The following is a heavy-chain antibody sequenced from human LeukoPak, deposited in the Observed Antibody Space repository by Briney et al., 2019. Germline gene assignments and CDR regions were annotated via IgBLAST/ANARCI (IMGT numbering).Heavy chain of an antibody. V-gene: IGHV3-53*01. D-gene: IGHD3-22*01. Sequence: PGGSLRLSCAASGFTVSSNYMNWVRQAPGKGLEWVSIIYSGGSTYYADSVKGRFTIPRDNSKNTLYLQMNSLRAEDTAVYYCARVQWLSFDYWGQGTLVTVSS. CDR1: GFTVSSNY. CDR2: IYSGGST. J-gene: IGHJ4*02. CDR3: ARVQWLSFDY.